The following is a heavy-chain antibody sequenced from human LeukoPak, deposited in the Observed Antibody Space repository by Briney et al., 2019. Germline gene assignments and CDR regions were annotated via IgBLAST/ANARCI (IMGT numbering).Heavy chain of an antibody. V-gene: IGHV4-34*01. D-gene: IGHD1-26*01. CDR3: ARHGKGSGSYDGDY. CDR2: IYYSGST. J-gene: IGHJ4*02. Sequence: IPSETLSLTCAVYGGSFSGYYWSWIRQPPGKGLEWIGSIYYSGSTYYNPSLKSRVTISVDTSKNQFSLKLSSVTAADTAVYYCARHGKGSGSYDGDYWGQGTLVTVSS. CDR1: GGSFSGYY.